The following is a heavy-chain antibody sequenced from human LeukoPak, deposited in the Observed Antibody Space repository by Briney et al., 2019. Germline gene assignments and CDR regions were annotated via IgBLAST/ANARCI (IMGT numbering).Heavy chain of an antibody. CDR1: GYTFTNYG. CDR2: INAYNGDT. V-gene: IGHV1-18*01. CDR3: ARWGLVAPGTYYYYYMDV. Sequence: ASVKVSCKASGYTFTNYGVSWVRQAPGQGLEWMGWINAYNGDTHYAQNLQGRLTMTTDTSTSMAFMELRSLRPDDTAVYFCARWGLVAPGTYYYYYMDVWGRGTTVNVSS. J-gene: IGHJ6*03. D-gene: IGHD2-2*01.